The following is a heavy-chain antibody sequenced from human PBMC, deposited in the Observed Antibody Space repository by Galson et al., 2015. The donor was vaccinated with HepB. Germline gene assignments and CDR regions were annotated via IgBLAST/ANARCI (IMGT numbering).Heavy chain of an antibody. J-gene: IGHJ3*02. D-gene: IGHD3-22*01. V-gene: IGHV3-30*04. CDR3: ARGDSSGYLVLGRPCDAFDI. CDR1: GFTFSSYA. CDR2: ISYDGSNK. Sequence: SLRLSCAASGFTFSSYAMHWVRQAPGKGLEWVAVISYDGSNKYYADSVKGRFTVSRDNSKNTLYLQMNSLRAEDTAVYYCARGDSSGYLVLGRPCDAFDIWGQGTMVTVSS.